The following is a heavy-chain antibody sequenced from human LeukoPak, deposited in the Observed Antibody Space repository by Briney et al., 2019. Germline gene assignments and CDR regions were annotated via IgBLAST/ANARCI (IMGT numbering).Heavy chain of an antibody. J-gene: IGHJ3*02. CDR2: INSDGSST. V-gene: IGHV3-74*01. CDR3: STGSGHAFDI. D-gene: IGHD3-10*01. Sequence: GGSLRLFCAASGFTFSSYWMHWVRQVPGKGLVWVSRINSDGSSTSYADSVKGRFTISRDNAKNTLYVQMNSLRAEDTAVYYCSTGSGHAFDIWGRGTMVTVSS. CDR1: GFTFSSYW.